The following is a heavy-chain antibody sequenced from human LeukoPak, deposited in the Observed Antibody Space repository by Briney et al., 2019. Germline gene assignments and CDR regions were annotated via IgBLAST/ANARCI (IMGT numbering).Heavy chain of an antibody. CDR3: ATHVDATRGYYFED. CDR2: VYYTGST. Sequence: SETLSLTPTVPVGSTTRNNYYWGWIRQPPGKGLEWIVTVYYTGSTSYNPSLKSRVTISVDTSKNQFSLKLSSVTAADTAIYYCATHVDATRGYYFEDWGQGTLVTVSS. CDR1: VGSTTRNNYY. V-gene: IGHV4-39*01. J-gene: IGHJ4*02. D-gene: IGHD5-18*01.